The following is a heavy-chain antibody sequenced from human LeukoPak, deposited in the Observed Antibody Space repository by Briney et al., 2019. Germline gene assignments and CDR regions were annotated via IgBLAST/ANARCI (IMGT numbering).Heavy chain of an antibody. V-gene: IGHV3-7*03. D-gene: IGHD5-18*01. Sequence: GGSLRLSCAASGFTFSSYWMSWVRQAPGKGLEWVANIKQDGSEKYYVDSVKGRFTISRDNAKNSLYLQMNSLKTEDTALYYCTRGYTYGYPGVHFDYWGQGTLVTVSS. CDR1: GFTFSSYW. CDR2: IKQDGSEK. J-gene: IGHJ4*02. CDR3: TRGYTYGYPGVHFDY.